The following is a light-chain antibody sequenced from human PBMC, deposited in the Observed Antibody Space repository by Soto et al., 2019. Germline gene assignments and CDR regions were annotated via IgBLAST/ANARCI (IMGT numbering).Light chain of an antibody. V-gene: IGKV3-20*01. Sequence: EIVLTQSPATLSLSPGEGVTLSCRASQSVVSADVAWYQQKPGQAPMLLIYGASIGATGLAARFSGSGTRTDFTLNTSRLEPEDFAVYYCQQYGGAPYTFGPGT. CDR1: QSVVSAD. CDR3: QQYGGAPYT. CDR2: GAS. J-gene: IGKJ2*01.